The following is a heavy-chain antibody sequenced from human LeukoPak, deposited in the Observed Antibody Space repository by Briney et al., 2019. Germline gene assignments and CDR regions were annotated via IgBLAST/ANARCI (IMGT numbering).Heavy chain of an antibody. CDR3: ARDRTANGGDYFDY. CDR2: IYYSGST. Sequence: PSETLSLTCTVSGGSISSYYWSWIRQPPGKGLEWIGYIYYSGSTNYNPSLKSRVTISVDTSKNQFSLKLSSVTAADTAVYYCARDRTANGGDYFDYWGQGTLVTVSS. D-gene: IGHD2-8*01. V-gene: IGHV4-59*01. CDR1: GGSISSYY. J-gene: IGHJ4*02.